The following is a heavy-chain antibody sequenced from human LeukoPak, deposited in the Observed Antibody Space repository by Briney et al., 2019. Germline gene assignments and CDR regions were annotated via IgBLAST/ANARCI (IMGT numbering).Heavy chain of an antibody. CDR1: GFTFSSYW. V-gene: IGHV3-74*01. Sequence: PGGSLRLSCAASGFTFSSYWMHWVRQVPGKGLVWVARINPGGSSINYAASVKGRFTISRDNAKNTLYLQMDSLRAEDRGVYYCARSNQADDYWGQGTLVTVSS. CDR3: ARSNQADDY. D-gene: IGHD1-14*01. CDR2: INPGGSSI. J-gene: IGHJ4*02.